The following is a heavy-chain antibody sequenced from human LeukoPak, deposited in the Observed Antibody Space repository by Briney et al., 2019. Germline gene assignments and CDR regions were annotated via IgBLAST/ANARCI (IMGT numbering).Heavy chain of an antibody. J-gene: IGHJ6*03. CDR2: IKQDGREK. Sequence: PGGSLRLSCAASGFTFSSYSMNWVRQSPGKGLEWVANIKQDGREKYSVDSVKGRFTISRDNAKNSLYLQMNSLRAEDTAVYYCARDRRRMATISDYYYYMDVWGKGTTVTVSS. CDR3: ARDRRRMATISDYYYYMDV. V-gene: IGHV3-7*01. CDR1: GFTFSSYS. D-gene: IGHD5-24*01.